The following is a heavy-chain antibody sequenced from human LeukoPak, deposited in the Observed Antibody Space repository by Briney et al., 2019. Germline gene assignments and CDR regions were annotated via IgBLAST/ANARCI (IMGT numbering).Heavy chain of an antibody. V-gene: IGHV4-38-2*02. J-gene: IGHJ4*02. CDR3: ARVIDVAAAGYFDS. CDR1: GFSITTGYY. CDR2: IFRIGST. D-gene: IGHD6-13*01. Sequence: SETLSLTCTVSGFSITTGYYWAWIRQPPGKGLEWIGTIFRIGSTYYNPSLKSRVTISVDTSKNQFSLKLSSVTAADTALYYCARVIDVAAAGYFDSWGQGTQVTVSS.